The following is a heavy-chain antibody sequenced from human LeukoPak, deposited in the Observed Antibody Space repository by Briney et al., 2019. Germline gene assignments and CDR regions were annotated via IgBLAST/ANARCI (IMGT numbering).Heavy chain of an antibody. J-gene: IGHJ4*02. CDR2: ISYDGSNK. Sequence: GGSLRLSCAASGFTFSSYAMHWVRQAPGKGLEWVAVISYDGSNKYYADSVKGRFTISRDNSKNTLYLQMNSLRAEDTAVYYCARYYDSSLGWLTDLDYWGQGTLVTVSS. CDR3: ARYYDSSLGWLTDLDY. D-gene: IGHD3-22*01. V-gene: IGHV3-30*04. CDR1: GFTFSSYA.